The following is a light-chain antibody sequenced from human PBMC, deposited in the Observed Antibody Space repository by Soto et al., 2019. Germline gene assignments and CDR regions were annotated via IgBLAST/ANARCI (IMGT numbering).Light chain of an antibody. J-gene: IGLJ1*01. CDR1: SSDVGGYNY. V-gene: IGLV2-14*01. CDR2: EVS. CDR3: SSYTSMTTLV. Sequence: QSVLTQPASVSGSPRQSITISCTGTSSDVGGYNYVSWYQQHPGKAPKLLIYEVSNRPSGVSDRFSGSKSGNTASLTISGLRAEDEADYYCSSYTSMTTLVFGTGTKLTVL.